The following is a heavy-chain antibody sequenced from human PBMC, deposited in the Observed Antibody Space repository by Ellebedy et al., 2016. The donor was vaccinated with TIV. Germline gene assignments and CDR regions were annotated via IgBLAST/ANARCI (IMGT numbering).Heavy chain of an antibody. CDR1: GYSFTSYW. V-gene: IGHV5-51*01. D-gene: IGHD2-8*02. CDR3: ARTCGGGECYTQDAFDI. Sequence: GESLKISCKGSGYSFTSYWIGWVRQMPGKGLEWIGIIYPGDSDTRYSPSFQGQVTISADKSISTAYLQWSSLKASDTAMYYCARTCGGGECYTQDAFDIWGQGTMVTVSS. J-gene: IGHJ3*02. CDR2: IYPGDSDT.